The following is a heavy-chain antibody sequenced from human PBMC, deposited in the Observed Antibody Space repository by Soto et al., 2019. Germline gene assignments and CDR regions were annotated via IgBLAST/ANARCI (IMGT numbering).Heavy chain of an antibody. Sequence: PSETLSLTCTVSGGSISSSSYYWGWIRQPPGKGLEWIGSIYYSGSTYYNPSLKSRVTISVDTSKNQFSLKLSSVTAADTAVYYCARADSSSWYTFFDYWGQGTLVTVSS. CDR3: ARADSSSWYTFFDY. CDR2: IYYSGST. V-gene: IGHV4-39*07. J-gene: IGHJ4*02. D-gene: IGHD6-13*01. CDR1: GGSISSSSYY.